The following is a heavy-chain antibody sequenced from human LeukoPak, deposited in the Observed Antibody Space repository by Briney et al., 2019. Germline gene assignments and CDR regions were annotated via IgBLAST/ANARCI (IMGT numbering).Heavy chain of an antibody. D-gene: IGHD1-26*01. CDR1: GFTFSRYG. CDR3: AKDLDPWEHGAFDI. CDR2: ISGSGGST. V-gene: IGHV3-23*01. J-gene: IGHJ3*02. Sequence: GGSLRLSCAASGFTFSRYGMPWVRQAPGKGLEWVSAISGSGGSTYYADSVKGRFTISRDNSKNTLYLQMNSLRAEDTAVYYCAKDLDPWEHGAFDIWGQGTMVTVSS.